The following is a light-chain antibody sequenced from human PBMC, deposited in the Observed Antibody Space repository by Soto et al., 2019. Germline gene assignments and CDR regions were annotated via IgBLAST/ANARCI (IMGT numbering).Light chain of an antibody. CDR2: TDY. Sequence: QSVLTQPPSASGTPGQRVTISCSGSSSNIGSNSVNWYQQLPGTAPKLLIYTDYQRPSGVPDRFSGSKSGTSASLAISGLQSEDEADYHCAAWDDSLNGVFGGGTKVTVL. V-gene: IGLV1-44*01. CDR1: SSNIGSNS. CDR3: AAWDDSLNGV. J-gene: IGLJ2*01.